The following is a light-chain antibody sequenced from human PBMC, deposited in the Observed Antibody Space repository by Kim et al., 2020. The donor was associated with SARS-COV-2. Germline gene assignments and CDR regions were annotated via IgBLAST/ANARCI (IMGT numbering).Light chain of an antibody. CDR1: QSITSY. Sequence: STGERAPLSCRASQSITSYLAWYHQKPGQAPRLLIYDASNRATGVPARFSGSGSGTDFTLTISSLEPEDFAVYYCQQRSNWPPFTFGPGTKVDIK. V-gene: IGKV3-11*01. J-gene: IGKJ3*01. CDR3: QQRSNWPPFT. CDR2: DAS.